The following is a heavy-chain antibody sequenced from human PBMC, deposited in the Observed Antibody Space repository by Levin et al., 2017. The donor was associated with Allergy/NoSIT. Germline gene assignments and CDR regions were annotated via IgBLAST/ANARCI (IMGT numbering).Heavy chain of an antibody. CDR3: ARATMVRGVEKFDP. D-gene: IGHD3-10*01. CDR1: GFSLSTSGMC. V-gene: IGHV2-70*11. CDR2: IDWDDDK. J-gene: IGHJ5*02. Sequence: QTLSLTCTFSGFSLSTSGMCVSWIRQPPGKALEWLARIDWDDDKYYSTSLKTRLTISKDTSKNQVVLTMTNMDPVDTATYYCARATMVRGVEKFDPWGQGTLVTVSS.